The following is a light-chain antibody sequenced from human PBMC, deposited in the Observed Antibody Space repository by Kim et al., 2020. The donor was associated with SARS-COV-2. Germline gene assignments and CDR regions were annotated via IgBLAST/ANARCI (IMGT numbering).Light chain of an antibody. J-gene: IGKJ1*01. CDR3: QKCDSAPWT. CDR2: AAS. Sequence: ASVGDRVTITCRASQDISNYLAWFPLKPGKAPKLLIYAASALQPGVPSRFSGSGSGTDFTLTVTSLQPEDVATYYCQKCDSAPWTFGQGTKVDIE. V-gene: IGKV1-27*01. CDR1: QDISNY.